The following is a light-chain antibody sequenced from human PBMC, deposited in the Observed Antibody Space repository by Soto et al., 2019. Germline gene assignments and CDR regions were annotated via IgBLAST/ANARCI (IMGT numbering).Light chain of an antibody. CDR1: QSVSSN. J-gene: IGKJ1*01. CDR3: QQYNNWWT. V-gene: IGKV3-15*01. CDR2: GAS. Sequence: EIVMTQSPATLSVSPGERATLSCRASQSVSSNLAWYQQKPGQAPRLLIYGASTRATGIPARFSGSGSGTEFTLTISSRQSEDFAGYYCQQYNNWWTFGQGTKVEIK.